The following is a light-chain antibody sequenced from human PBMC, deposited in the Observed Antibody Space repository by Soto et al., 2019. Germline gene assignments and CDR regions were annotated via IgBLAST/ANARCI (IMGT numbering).Light chain of an antibody. CDR3: QQLFDSPIT. CDR2: AAS. Sequence: DIQMTQSPSSLSASVGDRVTITCRASHDISTFLNWYQQKPGKAPNLLIYAASTLQSGVPSRFSGSGSGTHFTLTINSLQPEDFATYYCQQLFDSPITFGQGTRLEIK. CDR1: HDISTF. J-gene: IGKJ5*01. V-gene: IGKV1-39*01.